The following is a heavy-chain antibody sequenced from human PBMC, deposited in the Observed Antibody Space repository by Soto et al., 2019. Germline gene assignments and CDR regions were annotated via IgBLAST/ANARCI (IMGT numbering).Heavy chain of an antibody. V-gene: IGHV5-51*01. Sequence: GESLKISCKGSGYSLTNYWIGRVRQMPGKGLEWMGIIYPGDSDARYSPSFQGQVTMSVDESSSTAYLQWDSLKASDTAIYYCVDDTARTYYFYDMDVWGQGTTVTVSS. CDR3: VDDTARTYYFYDMDV. J-gene: IGHJ6*02. CDR2: IYPGDSDA. D-gene: IGHD5-18*01. CDR1: GYSLTNYW.